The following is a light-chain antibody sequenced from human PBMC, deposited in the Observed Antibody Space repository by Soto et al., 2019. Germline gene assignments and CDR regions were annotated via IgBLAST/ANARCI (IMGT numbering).Light chain of an antibody. Sequence: ESVLTQSPGTLSLSPGERATLSCRASQSVSSSFLAWYQLKPGQAPRLLIYGASSRATGIPDRFSGSGSGTDFTRTISRLEPEDFAVYYCPQYDSSPWTFGQGTKVEIK. V-gene: IGKV3-20*01. CDR1: QSVSSSF. CDR2: GAS. J-gene: IGKJ1*01. CDR3: PQYDSSPWT.